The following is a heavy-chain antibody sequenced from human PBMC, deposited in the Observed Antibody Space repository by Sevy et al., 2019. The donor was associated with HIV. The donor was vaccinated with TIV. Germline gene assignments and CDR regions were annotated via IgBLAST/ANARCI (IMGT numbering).Heavy chain of an antibody. V-gene: IGHV4-4*07. Sequence: SETLSLTCTVSGGSISSYYWSWIRQPAGKGLEWIGRIYTSGSTNYNPSVKSRVTMSVDTSKNQFSLKLGSVTAADTAVYYCARERFVKDRAAAGYDSPYYYYYMDVWGKGTTVTVSS. CDR2: IYTSGST. D-gene: IGHD6-13*01. CDR1: GGSISSYY. CDR3: ARERFVKDRAAAGYDSPYYYYYMDV. J-gene: IGHJ6*03.